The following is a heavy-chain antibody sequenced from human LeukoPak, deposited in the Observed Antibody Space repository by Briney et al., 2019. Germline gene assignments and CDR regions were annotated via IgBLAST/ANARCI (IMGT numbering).Heavy chain of an antibody. J-gene: IGHJ3*02. Sequence: GASVKVSCKASGYTFTSYGISWVRQAPGQGLEWMGWISAYNGNTNYAQKLHGRVTMTTDTSTSTAYMELRSLRSDDTAVYYCAREYSSSWYALAFDIWGQGTMVTVSS. CDR2: ISAYNGNT. CDR1: GYTFTSYG. V-gene: IGHV1-18*01. D-gene: IGHD6-13*01. CDR3: AREYSSSWYALAFDI.